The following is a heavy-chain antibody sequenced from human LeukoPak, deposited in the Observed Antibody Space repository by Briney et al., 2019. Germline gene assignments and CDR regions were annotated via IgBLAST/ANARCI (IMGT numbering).Heavy chain of an antibody. CDR2: ISSSGGST. CDR3: ARAGDYGSGSCAFDM. Sequence: PGGSLRLSCAASGFTFNSFAMSWVRQAPGKGLEWVSGISSSGGSTFYADSVKGRFTVSRDNSKDTLYLQMDSLRAEDTAVYYCARAGDYGSGSCAFDMWGQGTMVTVSS. CDR1: GFTFNSFA. J-gene: IGHJ3*02. V-gene: IGHV3-23*01. D-gene: IGHD3-10*01.